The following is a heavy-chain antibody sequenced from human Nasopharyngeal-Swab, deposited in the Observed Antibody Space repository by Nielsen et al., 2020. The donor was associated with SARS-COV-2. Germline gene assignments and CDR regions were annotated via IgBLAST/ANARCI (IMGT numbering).Heavy chain of an antibody. CDR1: GFTFSSYS. CDR2: ISSSSSYI. CDR3: AREVGSSWYYFDY. J-gene: IGHJ4*02. D-gene: IGHD6-13*01. Sequence: GESLKISCAASGFTFSSYSMNWVRQAPGKGLEWVSSISSSSSYIYYADSVKGRFTISRDNAKNSLYLRMNSLRAEDTAVYYCAREVGSSWYYFDYWGQGTLVTVSS. V-gene: IGHV3-21*01.